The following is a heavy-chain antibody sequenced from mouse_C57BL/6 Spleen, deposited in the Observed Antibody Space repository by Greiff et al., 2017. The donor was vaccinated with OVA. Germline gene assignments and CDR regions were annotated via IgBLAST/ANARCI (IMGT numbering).Heavy chain of an antibody. CDR3: ARGYSNSTRFAY. CDR2: INPNNGGT. D-gene: IGHD2-5*01. Sequence: VQLKQSGPELVKPGAPVKIPCKASGYTFTDYNMDWVKQSHGKSLEWIGDINPNNGGTIYNQKFKGKATLTVDKSSSTAYMELRSLTSEDTAVYYCARGYSNSTRFAYWGQGTLVTVSA. J-gene: IGHJ3*01. V-gene: IGHV1-18*01. CDR1: GYTFTDYN.